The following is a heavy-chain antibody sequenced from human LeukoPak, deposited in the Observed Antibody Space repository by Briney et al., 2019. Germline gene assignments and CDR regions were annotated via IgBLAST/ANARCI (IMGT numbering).Heavy chain of an antibody. Sequence: SETLSLTCTVSGGSISSYYWSWIRQPPGKGLEWIGYIYYTGSTNYNPSLKSRVTISVDTSKNQFSLKLSSVTAADTAVYYCARGASRYDILTGCSPPSCYGMDVWGQGTTVTVSS. D-gene: IGHD3-9*01. CDR1: GGSISSYY. CDR3: ARGASRYDILTGCSPPSCYGMDV. CDR2: IYYTGST. J-gene: IGHJ6*02. V-gene: IGHV4-59*01.